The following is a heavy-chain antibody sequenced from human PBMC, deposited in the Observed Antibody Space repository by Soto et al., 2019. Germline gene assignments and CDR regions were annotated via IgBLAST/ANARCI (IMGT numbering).Heavy chain of an antibody. CDR2: IYPGDSDT. J-gene: IGHJ3*02. D-gene: IGHD6-25*01. Sequence: GESLKISCKGSGYSFTSYWIGWVRQMPGKGLEWMGIIYPGDSDTRYNPSLKSRVTISVDTSKNQFSLKLSSVTAADTAVYYCARHLSIASGSGAFDIWGQGTMVTVSS. CDR1: GYSFTSYW. CDR3: ARHLSIASGSGAFDI. V-gene: IGHV5-51*01.